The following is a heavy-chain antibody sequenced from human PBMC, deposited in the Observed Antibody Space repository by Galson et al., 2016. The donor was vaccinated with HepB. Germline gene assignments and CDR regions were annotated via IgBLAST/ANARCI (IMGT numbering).Heavy chain of an antibody. Sequence: SLRLSCAASGFFFSGRAMSWVRQAPGKGLEWVSGIDRYGGTTGYAASVKGRFTISRDNSKNTLCLQMNSLRTEDTAVYYCARDDYSGGRGSPDYWGQGTLVTVSS. D-gene: IGHD4/OR15-4a*01. V-gene: IGHV3-23*01. CDR3: ARDDYSGGRGSPDY. CDR1: GFFFSGRA. J-gene: IGHJ4*02. CDR2: IDRYGGTT.